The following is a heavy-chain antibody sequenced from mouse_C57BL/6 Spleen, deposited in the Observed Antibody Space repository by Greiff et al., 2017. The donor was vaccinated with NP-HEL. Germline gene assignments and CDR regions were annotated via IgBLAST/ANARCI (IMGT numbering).Heavy chain of an antibody. J-gene: IGHJ2*01. D-gene: IGHD1-1*01. V-gene: IGHV1-53*01. CDR2: INPSNGGT. Sequence: QVQLQQPGTELVKPGALVKLSCKASGYTFTSYWMHWVKQRPGQGLEWIGNINPSNGGTNYNEKFKSKATLTVDKSSSTAYMQLSSLTSEDSAVYYCASITTVVVPFDYWGQGTTLTVSS. CDR3: ASITTVVVPFDY. CDR1: GYTFTSYW.